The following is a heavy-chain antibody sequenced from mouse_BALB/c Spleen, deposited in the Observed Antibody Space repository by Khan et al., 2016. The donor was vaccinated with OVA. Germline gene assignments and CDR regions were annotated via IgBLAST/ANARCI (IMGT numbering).Heavy chain of an antibody. J-gene: IGHJ4*01. CDR2: ISYSGST. D-gene: IGHD2-3*01. Sequence: QLQESGPGLVKHSQSLSLTCTVTVYSITSDYAWNWLRQFPGNKLEWMGYISYSGSTNYNPAHKIRISIPLDTSKHQFFLQLNSVTTEETATYYCARDGSRYNYAMDYWGQGTSVTVSS. CDR1: VYSITSDYA. CDR3: ARDGSRYNYAMDY. V-gene: IGHV3-2*02.